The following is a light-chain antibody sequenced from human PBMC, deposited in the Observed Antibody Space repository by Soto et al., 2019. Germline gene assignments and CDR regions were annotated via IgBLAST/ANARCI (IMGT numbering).Light chain of an antibody. CDR2: SVS. V-gene: IGLV2-11*01. J-gene: IGLJ3*02. Sequence: QSALTQPLSVSGSPGQSVTISCTGTTSDVGGYNYVSCYQQYAATATQLMISSVSERPSGVPDRFSASKSSYTAFLTIWGLHAEDEADYYCGSYVGTATRVFGGGTKLTVL. CDR1: TSDVGGYNY. CDR3: GSYVGTATRV.